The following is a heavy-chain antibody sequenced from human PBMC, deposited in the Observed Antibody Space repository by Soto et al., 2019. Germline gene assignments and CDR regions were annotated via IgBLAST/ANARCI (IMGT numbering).Heavy chain of an antibody. V-gene: IGHV3-33*01. CDR3: ATLYDCIWGSYRSSLDI. D-gene: IGHD3-16*02. Sequence: GGSLRLSCAASGFTFSSYGMHWVRQAPGKGLEWVAVIWYDGSNKYYADSVKGRFTISRDNSKNTLYLQMNSLRAEDTAVYYCATLYDCIWGSYRSSLDIWGQGTMVTVSS. J-gene: IGHJ3*02. CDR1: GFTFSSYG. CDR2: IWYDGSNK.